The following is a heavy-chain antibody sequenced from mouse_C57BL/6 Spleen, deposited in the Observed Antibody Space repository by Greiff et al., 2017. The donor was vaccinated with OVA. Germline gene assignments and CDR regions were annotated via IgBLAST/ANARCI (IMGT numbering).Heavy chain of an antibody. D-gene: IGHD2-2*01. V-gene: IGHV1-50*01. Sequence: QVQLQQPGAELVKPGASVKLSCKASGSTFPSYWMQWVKQRPGQGLAWIGEIDPSASSTNYNQKFKGKATLTVDTSSSTAYMQLSSLTSEDSAVYYCARRGGGGYDGYWGQGTTLTVSS. CDR3: ARRGGGGYDGY. CDR1: GSTFPSYW. CDR2: IDPSASST. J-gene: IGHJ2*01.